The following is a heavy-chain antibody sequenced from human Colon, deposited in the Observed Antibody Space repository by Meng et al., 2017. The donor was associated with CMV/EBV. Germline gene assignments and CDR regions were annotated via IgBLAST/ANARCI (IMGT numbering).Heavy chain of an antibody. CDR3: AHHGGFGELGPVLFEYYYDNMDV. J-gene: IGHJ6*02. CDR2: ISSTSYTI. V-gene: IGHV3-11*01. CDR1: GFVLGDYF. Sequence: GESLKISCAASGFVLGDYFMNWVRQAPGKGPEWVAYISSTSYTIYYADSVKGRFTISRDNSKNLLYLQMNSLRADDTDVYYCAHHGGFGELGPVLFEYYYDNMDVWGQGTTVTVSS. D-gene: IGHD3-10*01.